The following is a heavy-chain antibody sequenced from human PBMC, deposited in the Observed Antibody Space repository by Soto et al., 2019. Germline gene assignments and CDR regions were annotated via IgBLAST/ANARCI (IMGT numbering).Heavy chain of an antibody. CDR3: AKYRHYYDSSASPLDY. CDR2: ISGSGGST. V-gene: IGHV3-23*01. D-gene: IGHD3-22*01. CDR1: GFTFSSYA. J-gene: IGHJ4*02. Sequence: TGGSLRLSCAASGFTFSSYAMSWVRQAPGKGLEWVSAISGSGGSTYYADSVKGRFTISRDNSKNTLYLQMNSLRAEDTAVYYCAKYRHYYDSSASPLDYWGQGTLVTVS.